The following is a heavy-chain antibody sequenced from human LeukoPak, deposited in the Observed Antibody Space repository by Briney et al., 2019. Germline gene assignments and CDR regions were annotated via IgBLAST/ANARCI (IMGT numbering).Heavy chain of an antibody. CDR3: ARDLAGMAYYMDV. J-gene: IGHJ6*03. CDR1: GYTFTGYY. CDR2: INPNSGGT. D-gene: IGHD6-13*01. V-gene: IGHV1-2*02. Sequence: ASVKVSCKASGYTFTGYYMHWVRQAPGQGLEWMGWINPNSGGTNYAQKFQGRVTMTMDTSISTAYMELSRLRSDDTAVYYCARDLAGMAYYMDVWGKGTTVTVSS.